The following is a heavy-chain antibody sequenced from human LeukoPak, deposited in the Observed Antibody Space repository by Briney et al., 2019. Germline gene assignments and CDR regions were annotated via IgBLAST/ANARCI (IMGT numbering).Heavy chain of an antibody. D-gene: IGHD3-16*01. CDR3: ARAMSTFGGVRNYFDS. CDR2: VSISSGTI. V-gene: IGHV3-48*04. CDR1: GLTFSGHN. J-gene: IGHJ4*02. Sequence: GGSLRLSCAASGLTFSGHNMNWVRQAPGKGLEGISFVSISSGTIYYADSVNGRFRISRDNAKSSLDLEMNSLRAEDTAVYYCARAMSTFGGVRNYFDSWGQGTLVTVSS.